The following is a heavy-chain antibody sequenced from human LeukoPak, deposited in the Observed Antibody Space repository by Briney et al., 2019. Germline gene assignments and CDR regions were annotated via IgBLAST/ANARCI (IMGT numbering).Heavy chain of an antibody. V-gene: IGHV3-7*01. CDR1: GFIYLRYW. CDR2: INQDGSEK. D-gene: IGHD6-13*01. Sequence: LGWALRLSRASSGFIYLRYWMSGVRPAGGRGVEGVANINQDGSEKYYVDSVKGRFTISRDNDKNSLYLQMNSLRAEDTAVYYCARDRSSSWYQNFDYWGQGTLVTVSS. CDR3: ARDRSSSWYQNFDY. J-gene: IGHJ4*02.